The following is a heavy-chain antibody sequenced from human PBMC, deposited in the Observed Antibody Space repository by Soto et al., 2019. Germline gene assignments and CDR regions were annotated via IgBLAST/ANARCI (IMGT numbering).Heavy chain of an antibody. CDR1: GYRFASYW. D-gene: IGHD6-19*01. V-gene: IGHV5-51*01. CDR2: IYPGDSDT. J-gene: IGHJ6*02. CDR3: ARHHQWPTSMYYYGMDV. Sequence: ESLKVSCKGSGYRFASYWIVWVRQMPGKGLEWMGIIYPGDSDTRYSPSFQGQVTISADKSISTAYLQWSSLTASDTAMYYCARHHQWPTSMYYYGMDVWGQGTTVTVSS.